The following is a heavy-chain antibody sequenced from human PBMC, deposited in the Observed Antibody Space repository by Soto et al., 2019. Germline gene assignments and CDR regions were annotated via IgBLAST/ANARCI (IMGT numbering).Heavy chain of an antibody. CDR3: AAALRYGDYGY. Sequence: GASVKVSCKASGFTFTSSAVQWVRQARGQRLEWIGWIVVGSGNTNYTQKFQERVTITRDMSTSTAYMELSSLRSEDTAVYYCAAALRYGDYGYWGQGTLVTVSS. CDR2: IVVGSGNT. D-gene: IGHD4-17*01. CDR1: GFTFTSSA. J-gene: IGHJ4*02. V-gene: IGHV1-58*01.